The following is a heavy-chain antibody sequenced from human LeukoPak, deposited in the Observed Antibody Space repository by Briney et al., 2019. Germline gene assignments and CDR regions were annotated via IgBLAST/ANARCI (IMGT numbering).Heavy chain of an antibody. D-gene: IGHD1-26*01. V-gene: IGHV3-23*01. CDR2: VTNSGGRT. Sequence: GGSLRLSCAASGFTFSGFSMTWVRQAPGKRLEWVSTVTNSGGRTYYADYVKGRFTNSRDNSKNTLYLQMNSLRADDTAVYFCAKTMGAIDHDYWGQGTLVTVSS. CDR1: GFTFSGFS. CDR3: AKTMGAIDHDY. J-gene: IGHJ4*02.